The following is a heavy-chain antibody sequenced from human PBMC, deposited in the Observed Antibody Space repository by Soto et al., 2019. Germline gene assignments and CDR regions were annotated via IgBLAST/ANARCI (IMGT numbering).Heavy chain of an antibody. V-gene: IGHV1-2*02. CDR1: GYNFIGYY. J-gene: IGHJ5*02. CDR3: ARNELRRTSCYNAFFEP. Sequence: ASVKVSCKASGYNFIGYYIHWVRRAPGQGLEWMGWINPNGGDTTYAQNFQGRVTMTRDTSINTAYLELNRLKSDDTXVYYCARNELRRTSCYNAFFEPWGQGTXVTVSS. CDR2: INPNGGDT. D-gene: IGHD2-2*02.